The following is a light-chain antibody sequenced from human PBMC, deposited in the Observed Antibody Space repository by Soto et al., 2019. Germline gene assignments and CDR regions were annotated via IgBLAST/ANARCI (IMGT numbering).Light chain of an antibody. Sequence: IQMTQSPSSLSASVGDRVTVTCQASQDISNYLNWYQQKPGKAPKLLIYDASYLETGVPSRFSGSGSGTDFTFTISXXQXXXXATXXCXXXDNLLTXXGGTKVEIK. J-gene: IGKJ4*01. V-gene: IGKV1-33*01. CDR3: XXXDNLLT. CDR2: DAS. CDR1: QDISNY.